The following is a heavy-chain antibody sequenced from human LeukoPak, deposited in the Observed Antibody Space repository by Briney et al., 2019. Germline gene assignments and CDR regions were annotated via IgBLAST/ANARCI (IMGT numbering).Heavy chain of an antibody. D-gene: IGHD5-12*01. CDR1: GFTFSSYG. V-gene: IGHV3-33*01. CDR3: ARGLLGWIKDSGYDQGYYFDY. CDR2: IWYDGSNK. J-gene: IGHJ4*02. Sequence: PGGSLRLSCAASGFTFSSYGMHWVRQAPGKGLEWVAVIWYDGSNKYYADSVKGRFTISRDNSKNTLYLQMTSLRAEDTAVYYCARGLLGWIKDSGYDQGYYFDYWGQGTLVTVSS.